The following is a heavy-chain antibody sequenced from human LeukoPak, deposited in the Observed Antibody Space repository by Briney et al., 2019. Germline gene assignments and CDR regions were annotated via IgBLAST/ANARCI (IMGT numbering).Heavy chain of an antibody. Sequence: ASVKVSCKASGYTFTSYAMHWVRQAPGQRLEWMGWINAGNGNTKYSQKFQGRVTITRDTSASTAYMELSSLRSEDTAVYYCARYATLGNNMGFDYWGQGTLVTVSS. V-gene: IGHV1-3*01. CDR2: INAGNGNT. J-gene: IGHJ4*02. CDR1: GYTFTSYA. D-gene: IGHD1/OR15-1a*01. CDR3: ARYATLGNNMGFDY.